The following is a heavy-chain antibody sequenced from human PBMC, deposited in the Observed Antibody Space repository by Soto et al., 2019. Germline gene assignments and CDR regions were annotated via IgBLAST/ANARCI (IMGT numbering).Heavy chain of an antibody. CDR2: IYYSGST. Sequence: SETLSLTCTVSGGSISSSSYYWGWIRQPPGKGLEWIGSIYYSGSTYYNPSLKSRVTISVDTSKNQFSLKLSSVTAADTAVYYCARPIAVAGLYYDYWGQGTLVTVSS. V-gene: IGHV4-39*01. D-gene: IGHD6-19*01. CDR3: ARPIAVAGLYYDY. CDR1: GGSISSSSYY. J-gene: IGHJ4*02.